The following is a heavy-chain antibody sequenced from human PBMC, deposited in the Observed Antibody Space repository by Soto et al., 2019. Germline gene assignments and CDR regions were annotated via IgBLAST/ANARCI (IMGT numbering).Heavy chain of an antibody. CDR3: GRSWYYYYGMDV. D-gene: IGHD6-13*01. Sequence: QVQLVQSGAEVKKPGSSAKVSCKASGGTFSSYAISWVRQAPGQGLEWMGGIIPIFGTANYAQKFQGRVTITADESTSTAYMELSSLRSEDTAVYYCGRSWYYYYGMDVWGQGTTVTVSS. CDR1: GGTFSSYA. CDR2: IIPIFGTA. V-gene: IGHV1-69*01. J-gene: IGHJ6*02.